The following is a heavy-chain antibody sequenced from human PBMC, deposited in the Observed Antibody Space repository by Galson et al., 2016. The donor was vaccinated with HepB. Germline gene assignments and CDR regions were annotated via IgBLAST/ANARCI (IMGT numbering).Heavy chain of an antibody. J-gene: IGHJ5*02. CDR1: GIDVSNNY. CDR3: VISAPGNQWRAPGGMFS. CDR2: VYSGGTT. Sequence: SLRLSCAASGIDVSNNYMNWVRQAPGKGLEWVSVVYSGGTTYYRDSVKGRFTISRDRSKNTLPLQMNSLRIDDTAVYYCVISAPGNQWRAPGGMFSWGQGALVTVSS. V-gene: IGHV3-53*05. D-gene: IGHD6-19*01.